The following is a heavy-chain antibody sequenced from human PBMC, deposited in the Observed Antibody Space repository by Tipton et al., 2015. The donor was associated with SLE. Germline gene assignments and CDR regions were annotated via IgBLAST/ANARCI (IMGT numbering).Heavy chain of an antibody. Sequence: SGFDFNTYGMHWVRQAPGKGLEWVALIWYDGSYKHYADSVKGRFFISRDNAKNSLYLQMNSLRVEDTAVYFCAKEKDVWIGYSHYYHGMDVWGQGTTVTVSS. D-gene: IGHD3-3*01. CDR3: AKEKDVWIGYSHYYHGMDV. CDR2: IWYDGSYK. J-gene: IGHJ6*02. CDR1: GFDFNTYG. V-gene: IGHV3-30*02.